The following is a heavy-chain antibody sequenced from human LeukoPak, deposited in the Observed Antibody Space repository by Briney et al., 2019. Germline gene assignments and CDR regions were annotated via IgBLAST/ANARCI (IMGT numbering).Heavy chain of an antibody. CDR1: GGSFSGYY. J-gene: IGHJ4*02. V-gene: IGHV4-34*01. CDR2: INHSGST. CDR3: ARPGAVAHYFDY. D-gene: IGHD6-19*01. Sequence: SETLSLTCAVYGGSFSGYYWSWIRQPPGKGLEWIGEINHSGSTNYNPSLKSRVTISVDTSKNQFSLKLSSVTAADTAVYYCARPGAVAHYFDYWGQGTLVTVSS.